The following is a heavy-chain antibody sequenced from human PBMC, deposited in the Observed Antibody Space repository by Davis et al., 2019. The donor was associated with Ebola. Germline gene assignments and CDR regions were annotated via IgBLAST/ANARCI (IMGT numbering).Heavy chain of an antibody. V-gene: IGHV3-21*01. CDR3: ARDSPPYYDFWSGYFD. CDR2: ISSSSSYI. J-gene: IGHJ4*02. D-gene: IGHD3-3*01. Sequence: PGGSLRLSCATSGFSFSSYEMNWVRQAPGKGLEWVSSISSSSSYIYYADSVKGRFTISRDNSKNTLYLQMNSLRAEDTAVYYCARDSPPYYDFWSGYFDWGQGTLVTVSS. CDR1: GFSFSSYE.